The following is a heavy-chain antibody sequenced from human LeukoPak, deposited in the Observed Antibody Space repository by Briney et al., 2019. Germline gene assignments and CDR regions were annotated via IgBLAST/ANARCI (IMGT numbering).Heavy chain of an antibody. CDR1: GYTFTSYY. CDR2: INPSGGST. J-gene: IGHJ1*01. Sequence: ASVKVSCKASGYTFTSYYMHWVRQAPGQGLEWMGIINPSGGSTSYAQRFQGRVTMTTDTSTSTAYMELRSLRSDDTAVYYCARPHHGPYSGSYYPYWGQGTLVTVSS. V-gene: IGHV1-46*01. D-gene: IGHD1-26*01. CDR3: ARPHHGPYSGSYYPY.